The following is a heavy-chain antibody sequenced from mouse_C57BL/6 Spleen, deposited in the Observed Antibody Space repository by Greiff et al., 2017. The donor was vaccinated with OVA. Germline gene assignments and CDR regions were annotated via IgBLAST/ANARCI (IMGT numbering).Heavy chain of an antibody. V-gene: IGHV1-15*01. CDR1: GYTFTDYE. D-gene: IGHD4-1*01. Sequence: QVQLKQSGAELVRPGASVTLSCKASGYTFTDYEMHWVKQTPVHGLEWIGAIDPETGGTAYNQKFKGKAILTADKSSSTAYMELRSLTSEDSAVYYCTRPGTWNWGQGTTLTVSS. CDR2: IDPETGGT. J-gene: IGHJ2*01. CDR3: TRPGTWN.